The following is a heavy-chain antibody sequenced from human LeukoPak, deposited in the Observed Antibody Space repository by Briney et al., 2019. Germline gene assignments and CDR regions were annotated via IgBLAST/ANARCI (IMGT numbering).Heavy chain of an antibody. CDR2: IYTSGST. V-gene: IGHV4-61*02. J-gene: IGHJ3*02. CDR1: GGSISSGLYY. D-gene: IGHD6-13*01. CDR3: ARVWQQLRRWDAFDI. Sequence: SEALSLTCTVSGGSISSGLYYWSWIRQPAGKGLEWIGRIYTSGSTNYNPSLKSRVTMSVDTSKNQFSLKLSSVTAADTAVYYCARVWQQLRRWDAFDIWGQGTMVTVSS.